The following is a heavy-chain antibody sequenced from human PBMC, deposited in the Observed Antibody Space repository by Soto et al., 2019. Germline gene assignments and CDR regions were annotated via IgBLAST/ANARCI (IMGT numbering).Heavy chain of an antibody. Sequence: PGGSLRLSCGASGFIFSNAWMSWVRQAPGKGLGWVGRIKSKTDGGTTDYAAPVKGRFTVSRDDSKNTLYLQMNSLKIEDTAVYYCTTDDPINKYWGQGTLVTVSS. CDR2: IKSKTDGGTT. CDR3: TTDDPINKY. V-gene: IGHV3-15*01. J-gene: IGHJ4*02. CDR1: GFIFSNAW.